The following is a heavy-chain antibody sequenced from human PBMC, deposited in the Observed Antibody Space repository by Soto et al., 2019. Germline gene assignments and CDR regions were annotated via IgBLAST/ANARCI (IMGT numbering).Heavy chain of an antibody. Sequence: QVTLKESGPVLVKPTETLTLTCTVSGFSLSAARLGVSWIRQPPGKALEWLAHIFSDDEKSYRTSLKSRLSISKDTSKSQVVLTLTNMDPVDAGTYYCARTSLRFDYWTGSQIDPFDFWGQGTLVTVSS. CDR3: ARTSLRFDYWTGSQIDPFDF. D-gene: IGHD3-3*01. CDR2: IFSDDEK. J-gene: IGHJ4*02. CDR1: GFSLSAARLG. V-gene: IGHV2-26*01.